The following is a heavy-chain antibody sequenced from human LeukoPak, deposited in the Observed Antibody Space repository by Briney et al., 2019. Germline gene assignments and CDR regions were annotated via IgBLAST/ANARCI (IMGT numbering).Heavy chain of an antibody. D-gene: IGHD3-22*01. CDR3: ARHDSSGYYRPLDY. V-gene: IGHV3-11*06. CDR2: ISRNSYT. Sequence: PGGSLRLSCAASGFTFSDYYMSWIRQAPGKGLEWVSYISRNSYTNYADSVKGRFTISRDNAKNSLYLQMASLRAEDTAVYYCARHDSSGYYRPLDYWGQGTLVTVSS. J-gene: IGHJ4*02. CDR1: GFTFSDYY.